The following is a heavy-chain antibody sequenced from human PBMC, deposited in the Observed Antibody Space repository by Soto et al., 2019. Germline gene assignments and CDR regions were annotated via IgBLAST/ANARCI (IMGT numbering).Heavy chain of an antibody. Sequence: QVQLVQSGAEVKKPGASVKVSCKASGYTFTNYGISWVRQAPGQGLEWMGWISAQNGNTNYAQKLQGRVTMTTDTSPSTAYMELMSLRSDYTAAYYCARDSPPVDYWGQGTLVTVSS. CDR1: GYTFTNYG. CDR2: ISAQNGNT. J-gene: IGHJ4*02. CDR3: ARDSPPVDY. V-gene: IGHV1-18*01.